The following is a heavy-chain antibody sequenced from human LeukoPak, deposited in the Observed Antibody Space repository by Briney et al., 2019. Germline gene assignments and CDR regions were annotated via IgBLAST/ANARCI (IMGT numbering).Heavy chain of an antibody. J-gene: IGHJ4*02. CDR3: AGHGSGGSYF. CDR1: GGSISSSSYY. D-gene: IGHD1-26*01. V-gene: IGHV4-39*01. Sequence: SETLSLTCSVSGGSISSSSYYWRCIRQPPGKGLEWIGSIYYRGSTYYNPSLKTRVTISVDTSKNQYSLKLSSVTAADTAGYYRAGHGSGGSYFWGQGTLVTVSS. CDR2: IYYRGST.